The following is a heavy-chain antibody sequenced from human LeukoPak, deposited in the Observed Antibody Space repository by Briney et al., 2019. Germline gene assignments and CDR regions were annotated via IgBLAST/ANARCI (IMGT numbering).Heavy chain of an antibody. J-gene: IGHJ4*02. CDR1: GFTFSSYG. V-gene: IGHV3-30*02. Sequence: GGSLRLSCAASGFTFSSYGMHWVRQAPGKGLEWVAFIRYDGSNKYYADSVKGRFTISRDNSKNTLYLQMNSLRAEDTAVYYCAKADNIVVVTAIDLPFDYWAQGTLVTVSS. CDR2: IRYDGSNK. CDR3: AKADNIVVVTAIDLPFDY. D-gene: IGHD2-21*02.